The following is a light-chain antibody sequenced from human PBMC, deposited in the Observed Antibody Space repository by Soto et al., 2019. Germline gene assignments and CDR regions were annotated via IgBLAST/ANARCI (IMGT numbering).Light chain of an antibody. V-gene: IGKV1-5*01. CDR3: KQYNSYSGT. CDR2: DAS. Sequence: DIQMTQSPSTLSASVGDRVTITCRASQSIGSWLVWYQQKPGKAPKLLIYDASSLESGVPSRFGGSGSGTEFTLTISSLQPDDSATYYCKQYNSYSGTFGQGTKVDIQ. CDR1: QSIGSW. J-gene: IGKJ1*01.